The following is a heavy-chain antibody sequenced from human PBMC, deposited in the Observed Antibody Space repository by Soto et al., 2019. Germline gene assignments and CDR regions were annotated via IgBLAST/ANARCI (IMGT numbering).Heavy chain of an antibody. CDR3: ARESEDLTSNFDY. Sequence: EVQLVESGGGLVKPGGSLRLSCAASGFTFTRYSMNWVRQAPGTGLEWVSSISSTTNYIYYGDSMKGRFTISRDNAKNSLYLEMNMLRAEDTAVYYCARESEDLTSNFDYWGQGTLVTVSS. CDR2: ISSTTNYI. CDR1: GFTFTRYS. V-gene: IGHV3-21*06. J-gene: IGHJ4*02.